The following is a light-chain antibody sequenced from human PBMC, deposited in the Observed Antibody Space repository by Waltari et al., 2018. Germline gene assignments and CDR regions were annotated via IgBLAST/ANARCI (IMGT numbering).Light chain of an antibody. V-gene: IGKV1-9*01. J-gene: IGKJ5*01. CDR1: QGMNSH. Sequence: IQLTQSPSSLSVSVGDRVALTCRASQGMNSHLAWYQEKPGKAPQLLIYATSTLQSGVPSRFSGSGSGTDFTLTISSLQPEDFATYYCQQLDSYPITFGQGTRLEIK. CDR2: ATS. CDR3: QQLDSYPIT.